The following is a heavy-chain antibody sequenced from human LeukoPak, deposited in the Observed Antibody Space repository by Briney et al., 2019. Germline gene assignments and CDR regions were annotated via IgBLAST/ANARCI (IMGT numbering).Heavy chain of an antibody. CDR1: GESFSGFY. J-gene: IGHJ5*02. CDR2: INHSGST. D-gene: IGHD6-6*01. Sequence: PSETLSLTCAVYGESFSGFYRSWIRQPPGKGLEWIGEINHSGSTNFNPSLKSRVTISVDTSKNHFSLKLSSVTAADTAVYYCARDPGGIAARLLKFDPWGQGTLVTVSS. V-gene: IGHV4-34*01. CDR3: ARDPGGIAARLLKFDP.